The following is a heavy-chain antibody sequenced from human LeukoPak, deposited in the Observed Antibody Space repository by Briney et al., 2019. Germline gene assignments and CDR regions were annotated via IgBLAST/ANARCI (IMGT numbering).Heavy chain of an antibody. CDR2: INHSGST. J-gene: IGHJ4*01. D-gene: IGHD2-15*01. Sequence: SETLSLTCAVYGGSFSGYYWSWNRQPPGKGLEWIGEINHSGSTNYNPSLKSRVTISVDTSKNQFSLKLSSVTAADTAVYYCARATYCSGVSCYSGIFDYWGHGTLVTVSS. CDR3: ARATYCSGVSCYSGIFDY. CDR1: GGSFSGYY. V-gene: IGHV4-34*01.